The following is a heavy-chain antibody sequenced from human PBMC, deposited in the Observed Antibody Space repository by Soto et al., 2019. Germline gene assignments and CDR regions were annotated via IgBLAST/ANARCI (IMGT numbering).Heavy chain of an antibody. D-gene: IGHD3-22*01. CDR1: GGTFSSYA. CDR3: ARPYAEGAYYYDSSGYYSPQNYYYGMDV. V-gene: IGHV1-69*13. CDR2: IIPIFGTA. Sequence: SVKVSCKASGGTFSSYAISWVRQAPGQGLEWMGGIIPIFGTANYAQKFQGRVTITADESTSTAYMELSSLRSEDTAVYYCARPYAEGAYYYDSSGYYSPQNYYYGMDVWGQGTTVTVSS. J-gene: IGHJ6*02.